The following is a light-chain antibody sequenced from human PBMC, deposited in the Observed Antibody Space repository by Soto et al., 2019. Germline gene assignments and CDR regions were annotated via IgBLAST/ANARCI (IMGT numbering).Light chain of an antibody. J-gene: IGKJ2*01. CDR2: GAS. CDR1: QSVSSN. CDR3: QQCNDWPHT. Sequence: EIVMTQSPATLSVSPGERATLSCRASQSVSSNLARYQQKPGQAPRLLIYGASTRATGIPARFSGRGSGTDFTLTISSLQSEDCAVYYCQQCNDWPHTFGQGTKLEI. V-gene: IGKV3-15*01.